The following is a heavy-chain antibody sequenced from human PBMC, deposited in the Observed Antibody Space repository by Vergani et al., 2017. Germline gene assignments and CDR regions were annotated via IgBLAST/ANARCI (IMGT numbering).Heavy chain of an antibody. J-gene: IGHJ4*02. CDR1: GFTFNRYG. CDR2: VLFDGSNE. Sequence: QVQLAESGGGRVQPGRSLRLSCAASGFTFNRYGMQWVRQAPGKGLEWVAYVLFDGSNEYYADSVKGRFIVSRDNSNDALYLQMNSLRTDDTAVYYCARDLAYCHEGSCALWGQGSVVTVSS. V-gene: IGHV3-30*03. D-gene: IGHD2-15*01. CDR3: ARDLAYCHEGSCAL.